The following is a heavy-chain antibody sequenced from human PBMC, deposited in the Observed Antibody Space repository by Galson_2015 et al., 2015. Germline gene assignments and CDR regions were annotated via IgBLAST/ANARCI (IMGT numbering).Heavy chain of an antibody. J-gene: IGHJ5*02. CDR1: GFTFGSYS. CDR2: IRRSGSAI. D-gene: IGHD2-21*02. V-gene: IGHV3-48*04. CDR3: ARKAGDNDNVKWWCDH. Sequence: SLRLSCAASGFTFGSYSMNWVRQAPGKGLEWVANIRRSGSAIYYADSVKGRFTISRDNAKNSLYLQMNSLRAEDTAVYYCARKAGDNDNVKWWCDHWGHGTLLTVS.